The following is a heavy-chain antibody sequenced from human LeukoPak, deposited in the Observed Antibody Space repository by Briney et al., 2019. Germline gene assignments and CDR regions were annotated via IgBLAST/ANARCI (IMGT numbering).Heavy chain of an antibody. CDR2: ISSTGNT. CDR3: ARLHWGSGGSGSFDF. CDR1: GGSISSISYY. J-gene: IGHJ4*02. D-gene: IGHD7-27*01. V-gene: IGHV4-39*02. Sequence: SETLSPTCTVSGGSISSISYYWGWIRQPPGKGLEWIGIISSTGNTYYSPSLKSRLAISVDTSKNHFSLKLTSVTAADTAVFYCARLHWGSGGSGSFDFWGQGTPVTVSS.